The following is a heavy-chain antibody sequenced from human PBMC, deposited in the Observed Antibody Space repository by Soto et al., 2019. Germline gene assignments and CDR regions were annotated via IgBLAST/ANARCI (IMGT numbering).Heavy chain of an antibody. J-gene: IGHJ6*02. Sequence: QVQLVQSGAEVKKPGASVKVSCKAPGYTFTGYYMHWVRQAPGQGLEWMGWINPNSGGTNYAQKFQGWVTMTRDTSISTAYMELSRLRSDDTAVYYCARDVSNYDSSGYLYYYGMDVWGQGTTVTVSS. CDR2: INPNSGGT. CDR1: GYTFTGYY. V-gene: IGHV1-2*04. D-gene: IGHD3-22*01. CDR3: ARDVSNYDSSGYLYYYGMDV.